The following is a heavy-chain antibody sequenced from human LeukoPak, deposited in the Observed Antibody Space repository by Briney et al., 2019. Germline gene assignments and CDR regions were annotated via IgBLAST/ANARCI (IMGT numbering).Heavy chain of an antibody. V-gene: IGHV4-38-2*02. CDR2: IYHSGST. J-gene: IGHJ4*02. Sequence: SETLSLTCTVSGYSISSGYYWGWMRQPPGKGLEWIGEIYHSGSTNYNPSLKSRVTISVDKSKNQFSLKLTSVAAADTAVYYCARHGPQYYGSGSYQSWGQGTLVTVSS. CDR3: ARHGPQYYGSGSYQS. D-gene: IGHD3-10*01. CDR1: GYSISSGYY.